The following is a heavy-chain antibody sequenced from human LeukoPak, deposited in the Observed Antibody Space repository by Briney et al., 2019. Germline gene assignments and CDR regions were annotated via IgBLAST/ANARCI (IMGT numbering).Heavy chain of an antibody. D-gene: IGHD6-13*01. J-gene: IGHJ4*02. CDR2: TKQDGSEK. V-gene: IGHV3-7*01. CDR3: ARIGYSSSSLDY. Sequence: GGSLRLSCAASGFTFSNYWMTWVRQAPGKGLEWVANTKQDGSEKYYVDSVKGRFTMSRDNADNSLFLQMNSLGAEDTAVYYCARIGYSSSSLDYWGQGTLVTVSS. CDR1: GFTFSNYW.